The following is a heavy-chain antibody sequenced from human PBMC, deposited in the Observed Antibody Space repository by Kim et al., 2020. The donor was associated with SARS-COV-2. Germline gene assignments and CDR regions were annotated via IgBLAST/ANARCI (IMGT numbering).Heavy chain of an antibody. CDR2: IWYDGSNK. CDR3: TRDGMVGATPTADF. V-gene: IGHV3-33*08. D-gene: IGHD1-26*01. Sequence: GGSLRLSCAASGFTFSSYGMHWVRQAPGKGLELVAVIWYDGSNKYYADSVKGRFTISRDNSRNTLYLQMNSLRAEDTAVYYCTRDGMVGATPTADFWGQGTLVTVSS. CDR1: GFTFSSYG. J-gene: IGHJ4*02.